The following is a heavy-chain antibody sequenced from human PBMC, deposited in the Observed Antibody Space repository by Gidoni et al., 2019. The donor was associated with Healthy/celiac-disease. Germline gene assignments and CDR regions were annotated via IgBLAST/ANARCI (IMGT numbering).Heavy chain of an antibody. CDR2: IYYSGST. V-gene: IGHV4-30-4*01. Sequence: QVQLQESGPGLVKPSQTLSLTCPVSGGSISSGDYYWSWIRQPPGKGLVWIGYIYYSGSTYYNPSLMSRVTISVDTSKNQFSLKLSSVTAADTAVYYCARDLNNFKHFDYLGQGTLVTVSS. D-gene: IGHD1-1*01. J-gene: IGHJ4*02. CDR3: ARDLNNFKHFDY. CDR1: GGSISSGDYY.